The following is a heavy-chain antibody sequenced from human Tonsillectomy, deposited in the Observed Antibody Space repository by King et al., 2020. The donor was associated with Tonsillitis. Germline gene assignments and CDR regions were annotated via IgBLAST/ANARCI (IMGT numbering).Heavy chain of an antibody. CDR1: GFTFSRSW. D-gene: IGHD1-26*01. CDR3: VRDESPANSGIYYDALDF. CDR2: KKPDGRVK. Sequence: VQLVESGGGLVQSGGSLRLSCAASGFTFSRSWMFWVRQTPGKGLEWVANKKPDGRVKNYLESVKDRFTISRDNAKNSLYRQMNSLRAEATAVYYCVRDESPANSGIYYDALDFWGQGTMVNV. V-gene: IGHV3-7*01. J-gene: IGHJ3*01.